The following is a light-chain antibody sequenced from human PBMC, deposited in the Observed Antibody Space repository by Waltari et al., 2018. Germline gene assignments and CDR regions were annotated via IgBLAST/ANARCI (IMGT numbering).Light chain of an antibody. V-gene: IGLV4-69*01. CDR1: SGHSTNV. Sequence: QLVLTQSPSASASLGASVKPTCTLSSGHSTNVIAWLQKRPERGPRYLMKVNSDGSHNKGDEIPDRFSGSISGAEHYRTISSLQSEDEADYYCQTGGHGTWVFGGGTKLTVL. J-gene: IGLJ3*02. CDR2: VNSDGSH. CDR3: QTGGHGTWV.